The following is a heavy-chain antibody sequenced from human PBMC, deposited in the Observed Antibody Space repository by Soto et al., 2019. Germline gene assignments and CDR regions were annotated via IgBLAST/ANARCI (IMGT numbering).Heavy chain of an antibody. D-gene: IGHD4-17*01. CDR1: GFTFSSYA. V-gene: IGHV3-23*01. J-gene: IGHJ4*02. CDR3: ARMATVTTTRRDFDS. Sequence: EVQLLESGGGLVQPGGSLRLSCAASGFTFSSYAMSWVRQAPGKGLEWVSVISGNGAAINYIDTVKGRCTISRDNSKNTLYLQMNSLRAEDTAVYYCARMATVTTTRRDFDSWGQGTLVTVSS. CDR2: ISGNGAAI.